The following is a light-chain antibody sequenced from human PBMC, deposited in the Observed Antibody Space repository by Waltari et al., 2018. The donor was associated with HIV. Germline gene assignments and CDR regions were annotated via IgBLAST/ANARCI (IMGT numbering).Light chain of an antibody. CDR2: DVY. CDR3: SSYAGSSTLVV. V-gene: IGLV2-23*02. Sequence: QSALTQPASVSGSPGQSITISCTGTTSDVGSYDLVSFYQQQPGKAPKRMVYDVYKRPSGVCNRFSGSKSGNTASLTISGLQAEDEADYYCSSYAGSSTLVVFGGGTKLTVL. J-gene: IGLJ2*01. CDR1: TSDVGSYDL.